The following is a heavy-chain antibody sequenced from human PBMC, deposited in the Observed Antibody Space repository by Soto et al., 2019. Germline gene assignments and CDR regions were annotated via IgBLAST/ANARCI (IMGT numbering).Heavy chain of an antibody. CDR1: GGSFSGYY. Sequence: SETLSLTCAVYGGSFSGYYWSWIRQPPGKGLEWIGEINHSGSTNYNPSLKSRVTISVDTSKNQFSLKLSSVTAADTAVYYCAGAQFYSGSGNYHNLMFDPWGQGTQVTVSS. CDR2: INHSGST. V-gene: IGHV4-34*01. J-gene: IGHJ5*02. CDR3: AGAQFYSGSGNYHNLMFDP. D-gene: IGHD3-10*01.